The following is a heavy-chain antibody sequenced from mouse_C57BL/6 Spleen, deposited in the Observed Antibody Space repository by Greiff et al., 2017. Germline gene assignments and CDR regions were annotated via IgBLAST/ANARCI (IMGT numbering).Heavy chain of an antibody. CDR2: INPNYGTT. J-gene: IGHJ2*01. V-gene: IGHV1-39*01. CDR1: GYSFTDYN. CDR3: ARHGHFDY. Sequence: EVQLQQSGPELVKPGASVKISCKASGYSFTDYNMNWVKQSNGKSLEWIGVINPNYGTTSYNQKFKGKATLTADKSSSTVYMELSRLTSEDSAVYFCARHGHFDYWGQGTTLTVSS.